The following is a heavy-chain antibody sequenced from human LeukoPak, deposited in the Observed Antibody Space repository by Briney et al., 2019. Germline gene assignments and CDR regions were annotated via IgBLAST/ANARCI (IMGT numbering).Heavy chain of an antibody. CDR2: INHSGST. J-gene: IGHJ4*02. CDR3: ARGPRRDGYCRSTSCYSPLDY. Sequence: SETLSLTCAVYGGSFSGYYWSWIRQPPGKGLEWIGEINHSGSTNYNPSLKSRVTISVDTSKNQFSLKLSSVTAADTAVYYCARGPRRDGYCRSTSCYSPLDYWGQGTLVAVSS. CDR1: GGSFSGYY. V-gene: IGHV4-34*01. D-gene: IGHD2-2*01.